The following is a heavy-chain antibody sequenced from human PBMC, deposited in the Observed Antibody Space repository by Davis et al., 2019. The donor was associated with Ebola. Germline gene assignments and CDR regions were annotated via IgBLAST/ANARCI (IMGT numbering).Heavy chain of an antibody. CDR2: IWYDGSNK. V-gene: IGHV3-33*08. J-gene: IGHJ6*02. Sequence: GGSLRLSCAASGFTFSNAWMNWVRQAPGKGLEWVAVIWYDGSNKYYADSVKGRFTISRDNSKNTLYLQMNSLKTEDTAVYYCTTYYGDNEDVWGQGTTVTVSS. CDR3: TTYYGDNEDV. CDR1: GFTFSNAW. D-gene: IGHD4-17*01.